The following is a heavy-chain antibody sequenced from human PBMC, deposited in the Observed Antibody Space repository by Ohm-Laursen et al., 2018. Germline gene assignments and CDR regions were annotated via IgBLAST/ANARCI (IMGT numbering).Heavy chain of an antibody. CDR1: GGSISSYY. V-gene: IGHV4-59*12. CDR3: ASVGHNPDWNFDL. J-gene: IGHJ2*01. CDR2: IYYSGST. Sequence: TLSLTCTVSGGSISSYYWSWIRQPPGKGLEWIGYIYYSGSTNYNPSLKSRVTISVDTSKNQFSLKLSSATAADTAVYYCASVGHNPDWNFDLWGRGTRVSVSS.